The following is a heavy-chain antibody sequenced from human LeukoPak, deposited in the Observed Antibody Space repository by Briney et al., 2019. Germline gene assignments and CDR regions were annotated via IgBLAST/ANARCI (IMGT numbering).Heavy chain of an antibody. CDR2: IYYSGST. Sequence: SETLSLTCTVSGGSISSSSYYWGWVRQPPGKGLECVGNIYYSGSTFYNPSLKTRVTISADTSKNQFSLKLSSVTAADTAVYYCVRSHGAYGGQGTLATVS. CDR1: GGSISSSSYY. CDR3: VRSHGAY. D-gene: IGHD3-10*01. J-gene: IGHJ4*02. V-gene: IGHV4-39*01.